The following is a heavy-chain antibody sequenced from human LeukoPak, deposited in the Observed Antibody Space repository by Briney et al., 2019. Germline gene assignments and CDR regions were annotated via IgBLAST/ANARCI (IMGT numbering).Heavy chain of an antibody. Sequence: GASVKVSCKASGYTFASYGISWVRQAPGQGLEWMGWISAYNGDTNYAQKLQGRVTMTTDTSTSTAYKELRSLRSDDTAVYYCARDRFKIVATGEGFRIDYWGQGTLVTVSS. J-gene: IGHJ4*02. CDR3: ARDRFKIVATGEGFRIDY. CDR1: GYTFASYG. V-gene: IGHV1-18*01. CDR2: ISAYNGDT. D-gene: IGHD5-12*01.